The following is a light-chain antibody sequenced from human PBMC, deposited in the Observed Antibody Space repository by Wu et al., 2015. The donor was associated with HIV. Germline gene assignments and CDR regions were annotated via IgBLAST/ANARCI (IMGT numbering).Light chain of an antibody. CDR3: QQYNDYRL. V-gene: IGKV1-5*03. CDR1: QSISDW. Sequence: DIQMTQSPSTLSASXGDRVTITCRASQSISDWVAWYQQKPGKAPKLLISKTSSLQSGVPSRFVGSGSETEYTLTVNSLQADDSATYYCQQYNDYRLFGGGTKVEIK. J-gene: IGKJ4*01. CDR2: KTS.